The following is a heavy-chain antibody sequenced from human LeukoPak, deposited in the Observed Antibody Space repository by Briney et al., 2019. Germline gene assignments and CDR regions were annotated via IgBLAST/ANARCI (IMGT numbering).Heavy chain of an antibody. Sequence: ASVKVSCKASGYTFTNFGISWVRQAPGQGLEWMGWISAYNGNTNYAQRLQGRVTLTTDTSTSTAYMELGSLGSDDAAVYYCARDQVVGATAGTFDYWGQGTLVTVSP. CDR1: GYTFTNFG. V-gene: IGHV1-18*01. CDR3: ARDQVVGATAGTFDY. CDR2: ISAYNGNT. J-gene: IGHJ4*02. D-gene: IGHD1-26*01.